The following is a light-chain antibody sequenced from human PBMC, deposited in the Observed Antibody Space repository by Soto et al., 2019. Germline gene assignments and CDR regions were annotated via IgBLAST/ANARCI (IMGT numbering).Light chain of an antibody. Sequence: DIQMTQSPSSLSASVADRVTITCRASQSIFIYLNWYQQKPGKAPKLLIYGTSRLQSGVSSRFSGSGSGTVFTLTITSLQPEDSATYYCQQSFSSPLTFGGGTKVEIK. V-gene: IGKV1-39*01. CDR3: QQSFSSPLT. J-gene: IGKJ4*01. CDR1: QSIFIY. CDR2: GTS.